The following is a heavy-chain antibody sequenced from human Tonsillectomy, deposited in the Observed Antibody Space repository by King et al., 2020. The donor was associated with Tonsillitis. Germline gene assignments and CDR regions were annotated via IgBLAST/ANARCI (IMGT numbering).Heavy chain of an antibody. Sequence: VQLVESGGGLVQPGGSLRLSCAASGFTFSSYAMSWVRQAPGKGLEWVPGISNSGGNTYYADSVKGRFTISRDNSKNTLYLQINSLRAGDTAAYYCAKDGHSSGWYYFDYWGQGTLVTVSS. CDR1: GFTFSSYA. V-gene: IGHV3-23*04. CDR3: AKDGHSSGWYYFDY. J-gene: IGHJ4*02. D-gene: IGHD6-19*01. CDR2: ISNSGGNT.